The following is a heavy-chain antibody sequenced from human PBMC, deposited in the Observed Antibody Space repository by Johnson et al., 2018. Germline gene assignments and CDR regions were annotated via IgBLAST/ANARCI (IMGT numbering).Heavy chain of an antibody. D-gene: IGHD3-3*01. J-gene: IGHJ3*02. CDR2: IKQDESEK. CDR1: GFTFSRYW. V-gene: IGHV3-7*01. Sequence: EVQLVEAGGGLVQPRGSLRLSCAASGFTFSRYWMSWVRQAPGKGLEWVANIKQDESEKYYVDSVKGRFTISRDNAKNSLYLQMNRLRAEDTAVYYCARDGVVQSFSNDAFVIWGQGTMVTVSS. CDR3: ARDGVVQSFSNDAFVI.